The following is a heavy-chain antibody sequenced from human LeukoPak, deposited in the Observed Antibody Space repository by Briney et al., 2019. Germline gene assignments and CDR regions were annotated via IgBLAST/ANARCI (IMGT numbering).Heavy chain of an antibody. CDR2: IFYTGKT. V-gene: IGHV4-39*07. CDR3: ARVFDS. J-gene: IGHJ4*02. CDR1: GGSVYTSDYY. Sequence: SETLSLTCTVSGGSVYTSDYYWGWVRRPPGKGPEWIGDIFYTGKTNYNPSLKSRVSISIDTSKNQFSLKLTSVTAADTAVYYCARVFDSWGQGTLATVSS.